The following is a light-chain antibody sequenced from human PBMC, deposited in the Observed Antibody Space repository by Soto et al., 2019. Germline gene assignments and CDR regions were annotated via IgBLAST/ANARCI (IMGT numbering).Light chain of an antibody. CDR3: QHSYSNVPIT. Sequence: DIQVTQSPSSLSASVGDRVTISCRASQSISGYLNWYQQKPGKAPNLLIFDASSLQSGVPSRFSGRGSVAEYSLTISSLQPEDFATYFCQHSYSNVPITFGQGTRLEIK. CDR1: QSISGY. V-gene: IGKV1-39*01. CDR2: DAS. J-gene: IGKJ5*01.